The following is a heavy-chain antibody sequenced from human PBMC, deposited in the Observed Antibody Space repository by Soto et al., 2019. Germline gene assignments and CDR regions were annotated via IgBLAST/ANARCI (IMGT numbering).Heavy chain of an antibody. Sequence: EVQLLESGGGLVQPGGSLRLSCAASGFTFNNYAMTWVRQAPTKGLEWVSSISGSGERIFYADSLKGRITISRDNPKNTLYLQMNSLRAEDTAVYYCAKGDSSDYYEIFDIWGQGTLVTVSS. CDR3: AKGDSSDYYEIFDI. D-gene: IGHD3-22*01. CDR1: GFTFNNYA. V-gene: IGHV3-23*01. CDR2: ISGSGERI. J-gene: IGHJ3*02.